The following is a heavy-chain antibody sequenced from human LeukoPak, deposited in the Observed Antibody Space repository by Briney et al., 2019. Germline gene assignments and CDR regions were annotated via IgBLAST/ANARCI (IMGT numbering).Heavy chain of an antibody. CDR2: ISSNGGST. CDR1: GFTFSSYA. D-gene: IGHD4-23*01. Sequence: GGSLRLSCAASGFTFSSYAMHWVRQAPGKGLEYVSAISSNGGSTYYANSVKGRFTISRDNSKNTLYLQMGSLRAEDTAVYYCARASLVVTPGGVYYYMDVWGKGTTVTVSS. J-gene: IGHJ6*03. CDR3: ARASLVVTPGGVYYYMDV. V-gene: IGHV3-64*01.